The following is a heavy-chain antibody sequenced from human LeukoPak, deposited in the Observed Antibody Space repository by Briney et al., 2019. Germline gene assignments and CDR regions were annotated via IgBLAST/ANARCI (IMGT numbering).Heavy chain of an antibody. D-gene: IGHD6-13*01. V-gene: IGHV3-33*06. CDR3: AKDQSAAADRYYYYGMDV. CDR1: GFTFSSYG. J-gene: IGHJ6*02. CDR2: IWYDGSNK. Sequence: GGSLRLSCAASGFTFSSYGMHWVRQAPGKGLEWVAVIWYDGSNKYYADSVKGRFTISRDNSKNTLYLQMNSLRAEDTAVYCCAKDQSAAADRYYYYGMDVWGQGTTVTVSS.